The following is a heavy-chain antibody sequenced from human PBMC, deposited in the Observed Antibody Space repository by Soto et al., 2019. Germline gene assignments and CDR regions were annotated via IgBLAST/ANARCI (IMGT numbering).Heavy chain of an antibody. CDR1: GFTFGGYG. CDR2: ISYDGSNK. Sequence: PGGSLRLSCAASGFTFGGYGVHWVRQAPGKGLEWVAVISYDGSNKYYADSVKGRFTISRDNAKNTLYLRMNSLRAEDTAVYYCTRWLQRPFDYWGQGVLVTVSS. D-gene: IGHD1-1*01. V-gene: IGHV3-30*03. CDR3: TRWLQRPFDY. J-gene: IGHJ4*02.